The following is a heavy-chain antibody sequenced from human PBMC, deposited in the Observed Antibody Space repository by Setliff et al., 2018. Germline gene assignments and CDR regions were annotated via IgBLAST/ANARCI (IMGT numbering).Heavy chain of an antibody. Sequence: SETLSLTCTVSGHSISSGYYWGWIRQSPGKGLEWIGSIYNRGSTYYNPSLKSRVTIAVDTSKNHFSLKLSSVTAADTAVYYCARLGSSSYYFDYWGQGTLVTVSS. CDR1: GHSISSGYY. CDR2: IYNRGST. CDR3: ARLGSSSYYFDY. J-gene: IGHJ4*02. V-gene: IGHV4-38-2*02. D-gene: IGHD2-2*01.